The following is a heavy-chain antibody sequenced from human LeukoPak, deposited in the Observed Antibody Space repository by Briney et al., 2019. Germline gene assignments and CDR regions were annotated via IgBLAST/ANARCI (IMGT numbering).Heavy chain of an antibody. D-gene: IGHD3-9*01. V-gene: IGHV1-46*01. CDR3: ARELYPYYDVLTVYFAFDY. CDR1: GYTFTSYY. J-gene: IGHJ4*02. Sequence: ASVMEFWKASGYTFTSYYRHWVRQAPGQGLEWMGIINPSGGSTSYAQKFQGRVTMTRDTSTSTVYMELSSLRSEDTAVYYCARELYPYYDVLTVYFAFDYWGKRILVTVSS. CDR2: INPSGGST.